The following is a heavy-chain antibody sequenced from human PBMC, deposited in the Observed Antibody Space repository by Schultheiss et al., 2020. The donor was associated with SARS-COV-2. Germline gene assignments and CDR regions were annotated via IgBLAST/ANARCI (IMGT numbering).Heavy chain of an antibody. CDR3: ARDQSTTVTINYYYYGMDV. J-gene: IGHJ6*02. V-gene: IGHV1-18*01. CDR2: ISAYNGNT. CDR1: GYTLTELS. D-gene: IGHD4-17*01. Sequence: ASVKVSCKVSGYTLTELSMHWVRQAPGKGLEWMGWISAYNGNTNYAQKLQGRVTMTRDTCTSTVYMGLSSLRSDDKAVYYCARDQSTTVTINYYYYGMDVWGQGKTVTVSS.